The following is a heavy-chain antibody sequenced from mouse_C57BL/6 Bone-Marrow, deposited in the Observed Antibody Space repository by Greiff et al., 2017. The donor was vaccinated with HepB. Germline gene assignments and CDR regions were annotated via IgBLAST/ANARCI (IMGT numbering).Heavy chain of an antibody. CDR3: ARGDYYGYYYAMDY. Sequence: EVQVVESGGGLVKPGGSLKLSCAASGFTFSSYAMSWVRQTPEKRLEWVATISDGGSYTYYPDNVKGRFTISRDNAKNNLYLQMSHLKSEDTAMYYCARGDYYGYYYAMDYWGQGTSVTVSS. CDR1: GFTFSSYA. CDR2: ISDGGSYT. J-gene: IGHJ4*01. D-gene: IGHD1-1*01. V-gene: IGHV5-4*01.